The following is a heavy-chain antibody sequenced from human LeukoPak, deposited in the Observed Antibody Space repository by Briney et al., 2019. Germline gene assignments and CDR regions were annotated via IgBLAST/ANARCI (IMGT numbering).Heavy chain of an antibody. CDR1: GYTFTNYG. D-gene: IGHD5-18*01. Sequence: ASVKVSCKASGYTFTNYGISWVRQAPGQGLEWMGWISAYNGKTNYAQKLQGRVTMATDTSTSTAYMELRSLRSDDTAVYYCARGYITMGYYDYWGQGTLVTVSS. J-gene: IGHJ4*02. CDR3: ARGYITMGYYDY. V-gene: IGHV1-18*01. CDR2: ISAYNGKT.